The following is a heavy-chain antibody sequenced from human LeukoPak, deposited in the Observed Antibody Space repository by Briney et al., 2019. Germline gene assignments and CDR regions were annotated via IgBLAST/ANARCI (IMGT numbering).Heavy chain of an antibody. CDR2: VSGEETDK. J-gene: IGHJ5*02. V-gene: IGHV3-30*04. CDR1: GFTFVHLS. Sequence: PGGSLRLSCAASGFTFVHLSMHWVRQAPGKGLEWWAFVSGEETDKDYADSVKGRFTISRDNSRNPLFLEMNSLRPDDTAVYYCATDQPGTYTMSSTWGQGTLVTVSS. D-gene: IGHD7-27*01. CDR3: ATDQPGTYTMSST.